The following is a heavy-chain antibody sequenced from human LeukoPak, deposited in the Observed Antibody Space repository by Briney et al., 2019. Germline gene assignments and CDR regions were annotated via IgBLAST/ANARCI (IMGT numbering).Heavy chain of an antibody. CDR3: ARDKNYYDSSGRRKVTDY. J-gene: IGHJ4*02. CDR2: ISSSSNTI. CDR1: RFTFSNFG. Sequence: GGSLRLSCAASRFTFSNFGMNWVRQAPGKGLEWVSYISSSSNTIYYADSVKGRFTISRDNAKNSLYLQMNSLRAEDTAIYYCARDKNYYDSSGRRKVTDYWGQGTLVTVSS. V-gene: IGHV3-48*04. D-gene: IGHD3-22*01.